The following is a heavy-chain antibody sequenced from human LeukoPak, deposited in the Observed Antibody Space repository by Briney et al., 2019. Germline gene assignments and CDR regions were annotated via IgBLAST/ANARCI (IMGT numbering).Heavy chain of an antibody. Sequence: SGGSLRLSCAASGFTFSSYGMHWVRQAPGKGLEWVAVIWYDGSNKHYVDSVKGRFTISRDNSKNTLYLQMNSLRAEDTAVYYCAKDLERYGGYVYYFDYWGQGTLVTVSS. CDR3: AKDLERYGGYVYYFDY. CDR2: IWYDGSNK. V-gene: IGHV3-30*02. D-gene: IGHD5-12*01. J-gene: IGHJ4*02. CDR1: GFTFSSYG.